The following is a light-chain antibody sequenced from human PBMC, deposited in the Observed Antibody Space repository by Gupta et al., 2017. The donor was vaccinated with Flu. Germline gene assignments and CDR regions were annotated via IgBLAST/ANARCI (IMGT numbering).Light chain of an antibody. V-gene: IGKV1-39*01. CDR2: AAS. J-gene: IGKJ4*01. CDR1: QSVRSY. CDR3: QQSYDALSLT. Sequence: DIQMTQSPSSLSASVGDRDTITCRASQSVRSYLNWYQLKPGRAPKLLIYAASILHSGVPSRFSGSGSATDFTLTISSLQPEDYATYYCQQSYDALSLTFGGGTKVDIK.